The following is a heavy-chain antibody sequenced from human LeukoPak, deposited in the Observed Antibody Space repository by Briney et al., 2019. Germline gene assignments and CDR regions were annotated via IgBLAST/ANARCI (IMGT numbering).Heavy chain of an antibody. Sequence: PGGSLRLSCSASGFIISDYATHWVRQAPGKGLEYVSGISANGGSTYHADSVKGRFTISRDTSKNTLYLQMSSLRAEDTAMYYCVKDLYKGDSASWYFFHYWGQGTLVTVSS. V-gene: IGHV3-64D*06. CDR2: ISANGGST. CDR1: GFIISDYA. D-gene: IGHD6-13*01. CDR3: VKDLYKGDSASWYFFHY. J-gene: IGHJ4*02.